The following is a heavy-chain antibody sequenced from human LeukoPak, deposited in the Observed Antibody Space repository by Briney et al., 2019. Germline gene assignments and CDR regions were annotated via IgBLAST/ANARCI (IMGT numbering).Heavy chain of an antibody. CDR3: ARGSTGA. J-gene: IGHJ6*02. CDR1: GFTFSSSW. V-gene: IGHV3-7*05. Sequence: GGSLRLSCVVSGFTFSSSWMSWVRHAPGKGLEWVANIKQDGSEKYYVDSVKGRFTISRDNAKNSLYLQMNSLRAEDTAVYYCARGSTGAWGQGTTVTVSS. CDR2: IKQDGSEK.